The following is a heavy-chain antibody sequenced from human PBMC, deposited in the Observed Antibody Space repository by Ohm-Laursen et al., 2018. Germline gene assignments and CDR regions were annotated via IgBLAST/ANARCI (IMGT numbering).Heavy chain of an antibody. CDR2: ISWNSTIA. D-gene: IGHD5-18*01. CDR1: GFSFDDYD. CDR3: AKSDTAMVTHYGMDV. Sequence: SLRLSCAASGFSFDDYDMHWVRQPPGKGPEWVSGISWNSTIAVYADSVKGRFIISRDNAKNSLYLQMNSLRAEDTALYYCAKSDTAMVTHYGMDVWGQGTTVTVSS. J-gene: IGHJ6*02. V-gene: IGHV3-9*01.